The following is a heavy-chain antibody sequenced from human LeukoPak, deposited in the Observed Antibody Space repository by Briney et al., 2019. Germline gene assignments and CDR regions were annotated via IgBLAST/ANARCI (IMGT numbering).Heavy chain of an antibody. D-gene: IGHD1-1*01. Sequence: TGGSLRLSCAASGFTFSSYWMSWVRQAPEKGLEWVANIKQEGSEKYYVDSVKGRFTISRDNAKNSLYLQMNSLRAEDTAVYYCARVVSVAWSERRPGYYYMDVWGTGTTVTVSS. CDR2: IKQEGSEK. J-gene: IGHJ6*03. CDR1: GFTFSSYW. CDR3: ARVVSVAWSERRPGYYYMDV. V-gene: IGHV3-7*01.